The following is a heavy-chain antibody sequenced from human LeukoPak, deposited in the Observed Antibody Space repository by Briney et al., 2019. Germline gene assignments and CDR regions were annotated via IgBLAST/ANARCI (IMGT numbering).Heavy chain of an antibody. V-gene: IGHV3-73*01. J-gene: IGHJ4*02. CDR2: IRSKANSYAT. CDR1: GFTFSGSA. D-gene: IGHD6-19*01. CDR3: TSSGWYRSGDY. Sequence: PGGSLRLSCAASGFTFSGSAMHWVRQASGKGLEWVGRIRSKANSYATAYAASVKGRFTISRDDSKNTAYLQMNSLKTEDTAVYYCTSSGWYRSGDYWGQGTLVTVSS.